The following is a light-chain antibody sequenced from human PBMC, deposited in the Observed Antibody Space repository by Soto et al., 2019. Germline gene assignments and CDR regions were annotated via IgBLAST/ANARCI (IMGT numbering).Light chain of an antibody. CDR2: DVN. CDR1: SSDVGAYNY. CDR3: CSYAGSYTFDV. J-gene: IGLJ1*01. V-gene: IGLV2-11*01. Sequence: QSVLTQPRSVSGSPGQSVTISCTGTSSDVGAYNYVSWYQQHPGKAPKLLIFDVNTRPSGVPDRFSGSKSGNTASLTISGLQAEDEADYYCCSYAGSYTFDVFGTGTKVTVL.